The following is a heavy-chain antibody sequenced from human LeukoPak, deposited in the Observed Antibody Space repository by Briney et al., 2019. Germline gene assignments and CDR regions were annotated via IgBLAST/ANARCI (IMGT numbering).Heavy chain of an antibody. CDR2: ISSHGNDI. D-gene: IGHD1-26*01. CDR3: ARDGHWDLKYYLDY. Sequence: PGGSLRLSCAGSGFTFTSYSLNWVRQAPGKGLELVSCISSHGNDIYYADSVKGRFTVSRDDATNSVFLQMNSLRAEDTGIYYCARDGHWDLKYYLDYWGQGTLVSVSS. J-gene: IGHJ4*02. V-gene: IGHV3-21*01. CDR1: GFTFTSYS.